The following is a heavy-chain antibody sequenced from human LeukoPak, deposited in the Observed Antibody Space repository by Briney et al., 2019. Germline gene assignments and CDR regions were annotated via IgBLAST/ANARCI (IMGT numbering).Heavy chain of an antibody. CDR3: ARAVGAHWGWFDP. D-gene: IGHD1-26*01. CDR1: GFTFSSYS. V-gene: IGHV4-34*01. CDR2: INHSGST. J-gene: IGHJ5*02. Sequence: GSLRLSCAASGFTFSSYSMNWVRQAPGKGLEWVGEINHSGSTNYNPSLKSRVTISVDTSKNQFSLKLSSVTAADTAVYYCARAVGAHWGWFDPWGQGTLVTVSS.